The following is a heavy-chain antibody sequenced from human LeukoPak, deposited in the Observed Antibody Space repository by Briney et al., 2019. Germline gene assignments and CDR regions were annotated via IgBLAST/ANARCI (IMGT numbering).Heavy chain of an antibody. Sequence: SETPSLTCTVSGGSISSSSYYWGWIRQPPGKGLEWIGSIYYSGSTYYNPSLKSRVTISVDTSKNQFSLKLSSVTAADTAVYYCARRGRMDAWGQGTTVTVSS. CDR3: ARRGRMDA. V-gene: IGHV4-39*01. CDR1: GGSISSSSYY. CDR2: IYYSGST. J-gene: IGHJ6*02.